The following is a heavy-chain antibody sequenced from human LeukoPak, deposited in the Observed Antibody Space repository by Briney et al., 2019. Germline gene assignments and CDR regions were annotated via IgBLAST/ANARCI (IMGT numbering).Heavy chain of an antibody. V-gene: IGHV3-74*01. D-gene: IGHD5-24*01. J-gene: IGHJ4*02. Sequence: GGSPRLSCAASGFAFSTYWIHWVRQTPGKGLVWFSRISSDGSRTDYADSVKGRFTVSRDNAKNTVYLQMNSLRVDDTAVYYCGRDTGYGYNSYFDYWGQGTLVTVSS. CDR1: GFAFSTYW. CDR3: GRDTGYGYNSYFDY. CDR2: ISSDGSRT.